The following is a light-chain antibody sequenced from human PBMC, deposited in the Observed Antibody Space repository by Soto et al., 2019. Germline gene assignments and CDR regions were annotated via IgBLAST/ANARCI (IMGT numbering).Light chain of an antibody. J-gene: IGKJ1*01. Sequence: EIVMTQSPATLSVSPGERATLSCRASQSVDSNLAWYQQKPGQPPRMLIYDESTRATGIPDRISGSGSGTEFNLTISSLQSEDFAVYYCHKYGSSPWTRGQGTKVDIK. CDR1: QSVDSN. V-gene: IGKV3-15*01. CDR3: HKYGSSPWT. CDR2: DES.